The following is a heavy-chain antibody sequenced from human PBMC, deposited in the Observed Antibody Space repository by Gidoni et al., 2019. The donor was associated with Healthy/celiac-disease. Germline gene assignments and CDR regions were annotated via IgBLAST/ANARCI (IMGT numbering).Heavy chain of an antibody. V-gene: IGHV1-69*01. Sequence: QVQLVQSGAEVKKPGSSVKVSCKASGGTFSSYAISWVRQAPGQGLEWMGGIIPIFGTANYAQKFQGRVTITADESTSTAYMELSSLRSEDTAVYYCASTLTYYDFWSGYPKDYYGMDVWGQGTTVTVSS. D-gene: IGHD3-3*01. CDR2: IIPIFGTA. CDR1: GGTFSSYA. J-gene: IGHJ6*02. CDR3: ASTLTYYDFWSGYPKDYYGMDV.